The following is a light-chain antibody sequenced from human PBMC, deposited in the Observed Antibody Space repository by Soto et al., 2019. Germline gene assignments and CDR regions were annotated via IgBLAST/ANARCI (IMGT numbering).Light chain of an antibody. CDR3: CSYANNNTPSWV. Sequence: QSVLTQPASVSGSPGQSITISCTGTSSDIGSYNFVSWYQQHPGKAPKLIISEVTKRPSGVSNRFSGSKSGNTASLTISGLQAEDEADYYCCSYANNNTPSWVFGGGTKLTVL. CDR1: SSDIGSYNF. CDR2: EVT. J-gene: IGLJ3*02. V-gene: IGLV2-23*02.